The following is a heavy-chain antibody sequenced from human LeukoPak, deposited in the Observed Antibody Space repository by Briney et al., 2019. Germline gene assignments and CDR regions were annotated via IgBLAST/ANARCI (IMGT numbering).Heavy chain of an antibody. D-gene: IGHD2-21*02. V-gene: IGHV3-23*01. J-gene: IGHJ3*02. CDR1: GFTFSSYA. Sequence: PGGSLRLSCAASGFTFSSYAMNWVRQAPGKGLEWVSSISVSAGSTYYADSVKGRFSISRDNSKNTLSLQMNGLRAEDTAVYYCVKGLIPGAFDIWGHGTLVTVSS. CDR3: VKGLIPGAFDI. CDR2: ISVSAGST.